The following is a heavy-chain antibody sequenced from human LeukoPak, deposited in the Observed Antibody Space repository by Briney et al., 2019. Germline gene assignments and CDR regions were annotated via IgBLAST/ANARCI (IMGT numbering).Heavy chain of an antibody. Sequence: GSLRLSCAASGFTFSSYGMSWVRQPPGKGLEWIGSIYYSGSTYYNPSLKSRVTISVVTSKNQFSLKLSPVTAADTAVYYCARTVSMTTVTPPFYYYYYYYMDVWGKGTTVTVSS. D-gene: IGHD4-17*01. V-gene: IGHV4-38-2*01. CDR1: GFTFSSYG. CDR2: IYYSGST. CDR3: ARTVSMTTVTPPFYYYYYYYMDV. J-gene: IGHJ6*03.